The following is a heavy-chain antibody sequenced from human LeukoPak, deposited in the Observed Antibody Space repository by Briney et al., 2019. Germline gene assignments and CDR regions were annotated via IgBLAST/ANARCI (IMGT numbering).Heavy chain of an antibody. CDR1: GGSISSYY. CDR3: ARRRRYYGDCSRYYYGMDV. J-gene: IGHJ6*02. Sequence: SETLSLTCTVSGGSISSYYWSWIRQPPGKGLEWIGYIYYSGSTNYYPSLKSRVTISVDTSKNQFSLKLSSVTAADTAVYYCARRRRYYGDCSRYYYGMDVWGQGTTVTVSS. D-gene: IGHD4-17*01. V-gene: IGHV4-59*08. CDR2: IYYSGST.